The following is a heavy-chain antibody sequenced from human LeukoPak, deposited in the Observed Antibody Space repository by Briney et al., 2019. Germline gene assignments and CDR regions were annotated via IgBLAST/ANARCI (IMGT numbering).Heavy chain of an antibody. CDR3: ARDPQWELPDPYFLDY. CDR1: GFTFSSHW. CDR2: IKQDGSDK. D-gene: IGHD1-26*01. Sequence: GGSLRLSCAVSGFTFSSHWMSWVRQAPGKGLEWVANIKQDGSDKYYVDSVKGRFTISRDNAKNSLYLQMDSLRAEDTAVYCCARDPQWELPDPYFLDYWGQGTLVSVSS. V-gene: IGHV3-7*01. J-gene: IGHJ4*02.